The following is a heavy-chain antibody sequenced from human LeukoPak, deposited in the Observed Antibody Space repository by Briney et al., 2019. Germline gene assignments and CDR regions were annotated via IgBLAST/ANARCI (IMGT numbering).Heavy chain of an antibody. D-gene: IGHD3-16*02. Sequence: AETLSLTCTVSGVSISSYYWSWIRQPPGKGLEWIGNIYYSGSTKYNPSLKSRVTISVDTSKNQFSLKLSSVTAADTAVYYCARHGNTYYDYVWGSYRPNYFDYWGQGTLVTVSS. CDR3: ARHGNTYYDYVWGSYRPNYFDY. CDR1: GVSISSYY. V-gene: IGHV4-59*08. J-gene: IGHJ4*02. CDR2: IYYSGST.